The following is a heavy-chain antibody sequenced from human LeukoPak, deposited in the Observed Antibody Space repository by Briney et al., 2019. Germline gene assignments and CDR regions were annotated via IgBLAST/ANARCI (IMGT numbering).Heavy chain of an antibody. V-gene: IGHV1-69*13. Sequence: SVKVSCKASGGAFSSLAINWVRQTPGQGLEWMGGIIPIFVTPSYAQKFQGRITITADESTSTAYMELSSLRSEDTAVYYCAKVQMVWELPERFDYWGQGTLVTVSS. J-gene: IGHJ4*02. CDR1: GGAFSSLA. D-gene: IGHD1-26*01. CDR3: AKVQMVWELPERFDY. CDR2: IIPIFVTP.